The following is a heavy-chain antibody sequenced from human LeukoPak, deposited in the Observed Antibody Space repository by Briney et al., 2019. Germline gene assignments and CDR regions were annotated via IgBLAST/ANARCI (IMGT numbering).Heavy chain of an antibody. CDR1: GGSISSYY. CDR2: IYTSGST. V-gene: IGHV4-4*07. D-gene: IGHD1-26*01. CDR3: ARVRRIVGALDAFDI. J-gene: IGHJ3*02. Sequence: SETLSLTCSVSGGSISSYYWSWIRQPAGKGLERIGRIYTSGSTNYNPSLKSRVTMSVDTSKNQFSLKLSSVTAADTAVYYCARVRRIVGALDAFDIWGQGTMVTVSS.